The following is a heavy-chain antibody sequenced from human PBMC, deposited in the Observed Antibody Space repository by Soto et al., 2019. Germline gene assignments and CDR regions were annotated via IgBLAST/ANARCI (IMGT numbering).Heavy chain of an antibody. J-gene: IGHJ3*02. CDR1: GGSISSYY. V-gene: IGHV4-59*01. D-gene: IGHD6-19*01. Sequence: PSETLSLTCTVSGGSISSYYWSWIRQPPGKGLEWIGYIYYSGSTNYNPSLKSRVTISVDTSKNQFSLKLSSVTAADTAVYYCAREAPGWYDAFDIWGQGTMVTGSS. CDR2: IYYSGST. CDR3: AREAPGWYDAFDI.